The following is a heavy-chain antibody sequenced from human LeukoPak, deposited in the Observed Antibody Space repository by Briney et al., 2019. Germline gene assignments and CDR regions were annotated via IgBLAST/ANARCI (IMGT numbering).Heavy chain of an antibody. CDR3: ATFNQRTMITFGGVINDY. J-gene: IGHJ4*02. CDR2: FDPENDET. Sequence: ASVEVSCKISGYTLSELSMHWVRQAPGKRLEWMGGFDPENDETIYAQKFQGRVTMTEDTSTDTAYMELSSLRSEDTAVYYCATFNQRTMITFGGVINDYWGRGTLVTVSS. D-gene: IGHD3-16*02. V-gene: IGHV1-24*01. CDR1: GYTLSELS.